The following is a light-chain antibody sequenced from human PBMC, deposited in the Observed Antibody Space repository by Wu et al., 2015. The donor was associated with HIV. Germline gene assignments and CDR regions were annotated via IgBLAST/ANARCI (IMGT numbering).Light chain of an antibody. J-gene: IGKJ2*01. CDR3: QHFGSSSYT. CDR2: GAS. CDR1: QSVSSN. V-gene: IGKV3-20*01. Sequence: EIVLTQSPGTLSLSPGERATLSCRASQSVSSNLAWYQQKPGQAPRLLIYGASTRATGIPARFSGSGSGTDFTLTINRVEPEDFAVYYCQHFGSSSYTFGQGTKLDIK.